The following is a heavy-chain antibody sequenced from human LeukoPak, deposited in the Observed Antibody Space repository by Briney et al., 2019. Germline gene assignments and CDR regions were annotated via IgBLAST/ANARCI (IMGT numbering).Heavy chain of an antibody. J-gene: IGHJ6*03. CDR1: GFTFSSYS. CDR2: ISSSSSYI. Sequence: PGGSLRLSCAASGFTFSSYSMNWVRQAPGKGLEWVSSISSSSSYIYYADSVKGRFTISRDNAKNSLYLQMNSLRAEDTAVYYCARASNFDWLLYVPYYYYYYMDVWSKGTTVTVS. CDR3: ARASNFDWLLYVPYYYYYYMDV. D-gene: IGHD3-9*01. V-gene: IGHV3-21*01.